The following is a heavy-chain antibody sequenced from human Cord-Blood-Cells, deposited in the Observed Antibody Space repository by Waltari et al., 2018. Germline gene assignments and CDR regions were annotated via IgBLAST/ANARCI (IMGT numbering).Heavy chain of an antibody. D-gene: IGHD1-20*01. CDR1: GFTVSSNY. J-gene: IGHJ4*02. CDR2: IYSGGST. CDR3: ARGYNWNDGGAY. V-gene: IGHV3-53*01. Sequence: EVQLVESGGGLIQPGGSLRRSCAASGFTVSSNYMSWVRQAPGKGVGWVSVIYSGGSTYYADSVKGRFTISRDNSKNTLYLQMNSLRAEDTAVYYCARGYNWNDGGAYWGQGTLVTVSS.